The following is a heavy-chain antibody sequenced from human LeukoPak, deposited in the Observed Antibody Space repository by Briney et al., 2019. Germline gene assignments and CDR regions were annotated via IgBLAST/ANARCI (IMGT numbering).Heavy chain of an antibody. CDR3: ARYSYRFDY. CDR1: GGSISSYY. D-gene: IGHD5-18*01. V-gene: IGHV4-59*01. J-gene: IGHJ4*02. Sequence: PSETLSLTCTVSGGSISSYYWSWIRQPPGKGLEWIGYIYYSGSTNYNPSLKSRVTISVDTSKNQFSLKLTSVTAADTAIYYCARYSYRFDYWGQGTLVTVSS. CDR2: IYYSGST.